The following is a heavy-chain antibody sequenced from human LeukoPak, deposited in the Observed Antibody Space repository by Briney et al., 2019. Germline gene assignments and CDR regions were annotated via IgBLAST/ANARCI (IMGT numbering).Heavy chain of an antibody. Sequence: SVKVSCKASGGTFSSYAISWVRQAPGQGLEWMGRIIPIFGTANYAQKFQGRVTITTDESTSTAYMELSSLRSEDTAVYYCAREGTTMIVVPIWGQGTMVTVSS. CDR3: AREGTTMIVVPI. J-gene: IGHJ3*02. D-gene: IGHD3-22*01. CDR1: GGTFSSYA. V-gene: IGHV1-69*05. CDR2: IIPIFGTA.